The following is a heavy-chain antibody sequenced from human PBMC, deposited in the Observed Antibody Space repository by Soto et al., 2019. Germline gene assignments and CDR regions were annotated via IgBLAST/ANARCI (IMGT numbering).Heavy chain of an antibody. D-gene: IGHD6-13*01. J-gene: IGHJ6*02. V-gene: IGHV3-9*01. Sequence: EVQLVESGGGLVQPGRSLRLSCAASGFTFDDYAMHWVRQAPGKGLEWVSGISWNSGSIGYADSVKGRFTISRDNAKNSLYLQMNSLRAEDTALYYCAKDRIAAARFCSGMDVWGQGTTVTVSS. CDR3: AKDRIAAARFCSGMDV. CDR2: ISWNSGSI. CDR1: GFTFDDYA.